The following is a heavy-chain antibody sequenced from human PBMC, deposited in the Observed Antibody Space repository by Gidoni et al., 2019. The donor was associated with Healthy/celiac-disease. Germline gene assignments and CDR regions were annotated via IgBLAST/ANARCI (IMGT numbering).Heavy chain of an antibody. Sequence: EVQLVESGGGLVQPGRSLRLSCAASGFPFDDYAMHWVRQAPGKGLEWVSGISWNSGSIGYADSVKGRFTISRDNAKNSLYLQMNSLRAEDTALYYCAKGAIRYYPRWYFDLWGRGTLVTVSS. CDR1: GFPFDDYA. J-gene: IGHJ2*01. CDR2: ISWNSGSI. D-gene: IGHD1-26*01. V-gene: IGHV3-9*01. CDR3: AKGAIRYYPRWYFDL.